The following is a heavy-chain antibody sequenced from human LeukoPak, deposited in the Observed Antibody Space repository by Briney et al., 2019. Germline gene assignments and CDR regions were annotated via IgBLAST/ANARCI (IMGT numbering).Heavy chain of an antibody. CDR1: GFTFSDYY. D-gene: IGHD3-3*01. Sequence: GGSLRLSCAASGFTFSDYYMSWIRQAPGKGLEWVSYISSSGSTIYYADSVKGRFTISRDNAKNSLYLQMNSLRAEDTAVYYCARGPDDYDFWSGYSDYWGQGTLVSVSS. V-gene: IGHV3-11*04. CDR2: ISSSGSTI. J-gene: IGHJ4*02. CDR3: ARGPDDYDFWSGYSDY.